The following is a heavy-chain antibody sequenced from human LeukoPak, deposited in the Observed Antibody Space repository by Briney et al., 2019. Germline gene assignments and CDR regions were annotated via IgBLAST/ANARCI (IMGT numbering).Heavy chain of an antibody. D-gene: IGHD3-10*01. CDR2: IGVRGGST. Sequence: GGSVRLSWVVSGITLSMYAVRWVRQAPGRGRGCVAGIGVRGGSTKYADSGTGRFTIARDNSLNTVSLQMNSLRAEDTAVYFCAKRGIVIWGVLIIGFHKEAYYFDYWGQGILVTVSS. J-gene: IGHJ4*02. CDR1: GITLSMYA. V-gene: IGHV3-23*01. CDR3: AKRGIVIWGVLIIGFHKEAYYFDY.